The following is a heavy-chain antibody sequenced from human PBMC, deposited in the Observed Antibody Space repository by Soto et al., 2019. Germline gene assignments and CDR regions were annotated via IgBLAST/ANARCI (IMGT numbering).Heavy chain of an antibody. J-gene: IGHJ5*02. CDR1: GYTFTSYG. V-gene: IGHV1-18*01. CDR3: ARDLDTAMVGTIDP. Sequence: ASVKVSCKASGYTFTSYGISWVRQAPGQGLEWMGWISAYNGNTNYAQKLQGRVTMTTDTSTSTAYMELRSLRSDDTAVYYCARDLDTAMVGTIDPWGQGTLVTVSS. D-gene: IGHD5-18*01. CDR2: ISAYNGNT.